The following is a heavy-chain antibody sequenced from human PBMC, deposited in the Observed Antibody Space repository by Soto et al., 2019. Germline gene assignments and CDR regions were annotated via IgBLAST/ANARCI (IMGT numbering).Heavy chain of an antibody. CDR3: GGYSGDGIWS. Sequence: EVQLVESGGGLVQPGGSLRLSCAASGFTFSSYSMHWVRQAPGKGLEYVSAISSNGGTTSYANSVKGRFTISRDNSKNMLYLQMGGLRAEDMAVYYCGGYSGDGIWSWGQGTLVTFSS. D-gene: IGHD1-26*01. J-gene: IGHJ5*02. CDR1: GFTFSSYS. V-gene: IGHV3-64*01. CDR2: ISSNGGTT.